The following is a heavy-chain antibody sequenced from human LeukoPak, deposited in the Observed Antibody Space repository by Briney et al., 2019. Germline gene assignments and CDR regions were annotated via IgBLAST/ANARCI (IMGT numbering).Heavy chain of an antibody. CDR3: ARSAEQLVVVDWFDP. D-gene: IGHD6-6*01. CDR1: GFTFSSYG. J-gene: IGHJ5*02. CDR2: ISYDGSNK. Sequence: GGSLRLSCAASGFTFSSYGMHWVRQAPGKGLEWVAVISYDGSNKYYADSVKGRFTISRDNSKNTLYLQMNSLRAEDTAVYYCARSAEQLVVVDWFDPWGQGTLVTVSS. V-gene: IGHV3-30*03.